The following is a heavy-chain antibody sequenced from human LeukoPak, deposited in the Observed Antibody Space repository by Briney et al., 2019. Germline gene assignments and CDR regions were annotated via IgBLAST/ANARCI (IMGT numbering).Heavy chain of an antibody. V-gene: IGHV3-30-3*01. CDR2: ISYDGSNK. CDR3: ARDRSGYDYVDAFDI. J-gene: IGHJ3*02. CDR1: GFTFSSYA. D-gene: IGHD5-12*01. Sequence: PGGSLRLSCAASGFTFSSYATHWVRQAPGKGLEWVAVISYDGSNKYYADSVKGRFTISRDNSKNTLYLQMNSLRAEDTAVYYCARDRSGYDYVDAFDIWGQGTMVTVSS.